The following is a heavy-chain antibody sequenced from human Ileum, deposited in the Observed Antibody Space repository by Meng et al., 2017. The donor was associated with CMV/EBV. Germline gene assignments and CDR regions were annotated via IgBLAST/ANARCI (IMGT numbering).Heavy chain of an antibody. CDR1: GDSLSSTCTY. V-gene: IGHV4-39*02. CDR2: MYYSGST. J-gene: IGHJ5*02. CDR3: VRVVIAAGTDWFDP. D-gene: IGHD6-13*01. Sequence: LLEGAGHGMLKPAVPLPQRCPVSGDSLSSTCTYWGWIRLPPGKGLEFIASMYYSGSTYYNPSLKSRTTISLDTSKNQFSLNLTSVTAADTAVYYCVRVVIAAGTDWFDPWGQGTLVTVSS.